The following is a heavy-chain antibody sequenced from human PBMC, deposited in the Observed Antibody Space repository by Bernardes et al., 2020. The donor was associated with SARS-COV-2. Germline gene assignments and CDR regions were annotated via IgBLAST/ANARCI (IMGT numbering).Heavy chain of an antibody. Sequence: GGSRRLSCPAPGSTFEDYTIHWVRQVPGKGLEWVSLVSWDGSTTNYADSVKGRFIISRDSSRNTVHLQMDSLRKEDTALYYCATERQSLTVFGVGHDAFDFWGQGTMVTVSS. CDR1: GSTFEDYT. V-gene: IGHV3-43*01. CDR2: VSWDGSTT. CDR3: ATERQSLTVFGVGHDAFDF. J-gene: IGHJ3*01. D-gene: IGHD3-3*01.